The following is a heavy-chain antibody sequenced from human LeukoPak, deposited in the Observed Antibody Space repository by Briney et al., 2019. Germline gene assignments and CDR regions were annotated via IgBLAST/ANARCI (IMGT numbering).Heavy chain of an antibody. D-gene: IGHD3-22*01. V-gene: IGHV3-33*01. CDR1: GFTFSSYA. J-gene: IGHJ4*02. Sequence: PGRSLRLSWAASGFTFSSYAMHWVRQAPGKGLEGVTVIWYDGSNKHYTDSVKGRFTISRDNSKNTLYLQMDSLRAEDTAVYYCARAFGASSGYSVDYWGQGTLVTVSS. CDR3: ARAFGASSGYSVDY. CDR2: IWYDGSNK.